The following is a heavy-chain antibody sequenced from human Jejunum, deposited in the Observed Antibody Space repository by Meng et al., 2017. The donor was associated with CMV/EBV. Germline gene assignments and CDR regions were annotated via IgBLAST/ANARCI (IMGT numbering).Heavy chain of an antibody. Sequence: GFTFSSYSMNWVRQAPGKGLEWVSSITTTTNYIYYADSVKGRFTISRDNAKNSLYLQMNSLRAEDTAVYYCARDAGGVVVPAAPDYWGQGTLVTVSS. CDR3: ARDAGGVVVPAAPDY. J-gene: IGHJ4*02. D-gene: IGHD2-2*01. CDR2: ITTTTNYI. CDR1: GFTFSSYS. V-gene: IGHV3-21*01.